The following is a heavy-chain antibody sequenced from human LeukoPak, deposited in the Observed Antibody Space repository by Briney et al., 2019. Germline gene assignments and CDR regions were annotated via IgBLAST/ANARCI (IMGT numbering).Heavy chain of an antibody. Sequence: SETLSLTCAVSDGSINTYYWTWIRQSPGKGLEGIGFIHYTGTTSYNPSLKSRLIISVDTSKDLFSLSLDSVTAADTAIYFCARARRSNGAAAGTGYIDSWGQGTLVTVSS. D-gene: IGHD6-13*01. CDR3: ARARRSNGAAAGTGYIDS. CDR1: DGSINTYY. V-gene: IGHV4-59*01. J-gene: IGHJ4*02. CDR2: IHYTGTT.